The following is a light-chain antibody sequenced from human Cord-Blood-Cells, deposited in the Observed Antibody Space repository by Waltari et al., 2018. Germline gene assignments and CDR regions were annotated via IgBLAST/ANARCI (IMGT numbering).Light chain of an antibody. J-gene: IGKJ5*01. V-gene: IGKV3-11*01. CDR2: DAS. CDR3: QQRSNWLT. Sequence: IVLTQSPATLSLSPGERATLSCRASQSVSSYLAWYQQKPGQATRLLSYDASSRATGIPARFSGSGSGTDFTLTISSLEPEDFAVYYCQQRSNWLTFGQGTRLEIK. CDR1: QSVSSY.